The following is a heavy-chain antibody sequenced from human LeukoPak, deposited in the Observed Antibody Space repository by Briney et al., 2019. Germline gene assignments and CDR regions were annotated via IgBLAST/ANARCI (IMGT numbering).Heavy chain of an antibody. CDR1: GDSVSSKNVA. J-gene: IGHJ4*02. CDR2: TYYRSQWGT. Sequence: SQTLSLTCAISGDSVSSKNVAWNWIRQSPSRGLEWLGKTYYRSQWGTDYAVSVNSRLTINPDTSKNQFSLQLNSVTPEDTAVYYCARDPRISSACYFDYWGQGTLVTVSS. D-gene: IGHD6-25*01. V-gene: IGHV6-1*01. CDR3: ARDPRISSACYFDY.